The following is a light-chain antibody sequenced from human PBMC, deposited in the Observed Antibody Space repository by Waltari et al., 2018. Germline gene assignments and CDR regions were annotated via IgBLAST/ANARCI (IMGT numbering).Light chain of an antibody. V-gene: IGLV2-14*01. J-gene: IGLJ3*02. CDR1: SSDVGGYNY. Sequence: QSALTPPASVSGSPGQSITISCTGTSSDVGGYNYVSWYQQHPGKAPNLMIYDVSNRPSGVSNRFSGSKSGNTASLTISGLQAEDEADYYCSSYTSSSTLWVFGGGTKLTVL. CDR2: DVS. CDR3: SSYTSSSTLWV.